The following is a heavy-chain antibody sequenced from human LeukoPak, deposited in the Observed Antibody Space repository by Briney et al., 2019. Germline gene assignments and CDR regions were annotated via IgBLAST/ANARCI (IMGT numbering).Heavy chain of an antibody. D-gene: IGHD5-12*01. J-gene: IGHJ6*02. Sequence: GGSLRLSCAASGFTFSSYAIHWVRQAPGKGLEWVAVISHDGSNKYYADSVKGRFTISRDNSKNTLYLQMNSLRAEDTAVYYCARDLGNSDYDYYYYDMDVWGQGTTVTVSS. CDR3: ARDLGNSDYDYYYYDMDV. CDR1: GFTFSSYA. CDR2: ISHDGSNK. V-gene: IGHV3-30*04.